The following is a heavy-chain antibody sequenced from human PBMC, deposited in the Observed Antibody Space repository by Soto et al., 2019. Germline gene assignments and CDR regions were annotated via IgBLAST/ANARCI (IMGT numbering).Heavy chain of an antibody. CDR3: ARDGVPIAGRSGYFDY. V-gene: IGHV1-46*02. D-gene: IGHD6-19*01. Sequence: SVKVSCKASGYNFNNYYIHWVRQTPGQGPEWIGVINPSRGLTTYSQRFQGRVSMTRDTSTTTVYTELSSLRSEDTAIYYCARDGVPIAGRSGYFDYWGPGTEVTVSS. CDR1: GYNFNNYY. J-gene: IGHJ4*02. CDR2: INPSRGLT.